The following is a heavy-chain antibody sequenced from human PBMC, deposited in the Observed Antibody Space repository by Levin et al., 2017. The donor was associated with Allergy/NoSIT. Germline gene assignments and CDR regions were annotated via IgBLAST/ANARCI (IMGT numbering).Heavy chain of an antibody. CDR3: ASDIRGYGDGWFDL. CDR1: GVSINRYY. V-gene: IGHV4-59*01. Sequence: PSETLSLTCTVSGVSINRYYWNWIRQPPGKGLEWIGYISDRGTTKYKSSLKSRVIISVDTAKRQFSLKLNSVTAADTAVYYCASDIRGYGDGWFDLWGQGNLVTVSS. J-gene: IGHJ5*02. D-gene: IGHD5-12*01. CDR2: ISDRGTT.